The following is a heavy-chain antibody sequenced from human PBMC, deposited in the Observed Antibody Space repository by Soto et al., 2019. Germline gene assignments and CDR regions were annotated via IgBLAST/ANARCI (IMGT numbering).Heavy chain of an antibody. J-gene: IGHJ4*02. D-gene: IGHD4-17*01. V-gene: IGHV3-33*01. CDR1: GFTFSSYG. CDR3: ARDRVDYGDYVLVDY. Sequence: QVQLVESGGGVVQPGRSLRLSCAASGFTFSSYGMHWVRQAPGKGLEWVAVIWYDGSNKYYADSVKGRFTISRDNSKNTLYLQMNSLRAEDTAVYYCARDRVDYGDYVLVDYWGQGTLVTVSS. CDR2: IWYDGSNK.